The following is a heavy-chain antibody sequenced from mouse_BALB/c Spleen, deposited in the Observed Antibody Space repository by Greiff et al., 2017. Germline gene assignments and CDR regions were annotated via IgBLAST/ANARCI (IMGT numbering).Heavy chain of an antibody. CDR2: ISYSGST. V-gene: IGHV3-2*02. CDR1: GYSITSDYA. D-gene: IGHD1-1*01. J-gene: IGHJ1*01. Sequence: EVMLVESGPGLVKPSQSLSLTCTVTGYSITSDYAWNWIRQFPGNKLEWMGYISYSGSTSYNPSLKSRISITRDTSKNQFFLQLNSVTTEDTATYYSARRDYGSSYWYFDVWGAGTTVTVSS. CDR3: ARRDYGSSYWYFDV.